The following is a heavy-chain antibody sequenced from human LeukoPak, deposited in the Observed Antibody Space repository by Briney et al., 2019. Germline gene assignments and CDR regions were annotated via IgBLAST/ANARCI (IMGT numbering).Heavy chain of an antibody. CDR3: TRMTAGHDY. V-gene: IGHV4-34*01. CDR2: INHSGYT. CDR1: GVSFDDYY. J-gene: IGHJ4*02. Sequence: SETLSLTCAVSGVSFDDYYWSWVRQTPGKGLEWIGEINHSGYTNDSPSLKSRVTLSIDTSRKQFSLNLRSVTVADTGIYYCTRMTAGHDYWGQGTLVTASS. D-gene: IGHD2-21*02.